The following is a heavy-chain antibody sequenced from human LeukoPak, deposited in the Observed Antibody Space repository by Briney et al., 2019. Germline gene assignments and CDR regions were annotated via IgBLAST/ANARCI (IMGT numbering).Heavy chain of an antibody. CDR2: IYYSGNT. Sequence: PSETLSLTCTVSGGSISPYYWSWIRQPPGKGLEWLVYIYYSGNTDYNPSLKSRVAISVDTSKNQFSLKLSSVTAADTAVYYCARSTGSTMFIDYWGQGTLVTVSS. V-gene: IGHV4-59*01. J-gene: IGHJ4*02. CDR1: GGSISPYY. CDR3: ARSTGSTMFIDY. D-gene: IGHD3-10*02.